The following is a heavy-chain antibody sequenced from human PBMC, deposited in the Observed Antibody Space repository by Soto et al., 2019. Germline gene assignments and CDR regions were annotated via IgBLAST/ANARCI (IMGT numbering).Heavy chain of an antibody. CDR2: IKQDGSEK. J-gene: IGHJ3*02. V-gene: IGHV3-7*01. D-gene: IGHD6-19*01. CDR1: GFTFSSYW. Sequence: GGSLRLSCAASGFTFSSYWMSWVRQAPGKGLEWVANIKQDGSEKYYVDSVEGRFTLSRDNAKNSLHLQMNSLRAEDTAIYFCARGRGSGWYGDAFDIWGQGTMVTVSS. CDR3: ARGRGSGWYGDAFDI.